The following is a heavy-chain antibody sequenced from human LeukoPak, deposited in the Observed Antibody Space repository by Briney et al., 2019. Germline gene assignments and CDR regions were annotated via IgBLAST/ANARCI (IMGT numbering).Heavy chain of an antibody. Sequence: SVKVSCKASGFTFTSSAMQWVRQARGQRLEWIGWIVVGSGNTNYAQKFQERVTITRDMSTSTAYMELSSLRSEDTAVYYCARDTLDPVAAAGTYYYYMDVWGKGTTVTISS. CDR2: IVVGSGNT. V-gene: IGHV1-58*02. J-gene: IGHJ6*03. CDR3: ARDTLDPVAAAGTYYYYMDV. CDR1: GFTFTSSA. D-gene: IGHD6-13*01.